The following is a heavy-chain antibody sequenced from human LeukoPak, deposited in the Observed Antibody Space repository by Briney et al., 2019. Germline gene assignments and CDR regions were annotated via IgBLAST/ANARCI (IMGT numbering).Heavy chain of an antibody. J-gene: IGHJ4*02. Sequence: GGSLRLSCAASGFTFSSYWMSWVRQAPGKGLEWVANIKQDGSEKYYVDSVKGRFTISRDNAKNSLYLQMNSLRVEDTAVYYCARVAKFYYGSETYYFFEHWGQGTPVTASS. CDR3: ARVAKFYYGSETYYFFEH. V-gene: IGHV3-7*01. CDR1: GFTFSSYW. D-gene: IGHD3-10*01. CDR2: IKQDGSEK.